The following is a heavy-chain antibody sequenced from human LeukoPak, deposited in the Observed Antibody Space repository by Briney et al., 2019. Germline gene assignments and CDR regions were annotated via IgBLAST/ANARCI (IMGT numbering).Heavy chain of an antibody. D-gene: IGHD3-22*01. Sequence: SETLSLTCAVYGGSFSGYYWSWIRQPPGKGLEWIGEINHSGSTNYNPSLKSRVTISVDTSKNQFSLKLSSVTAADTAVYYCARQLSGSLDNWGQGTMVTVSS. V-gene: IGHV4-34*01. CDR1: GGSFSGYY. J-gene: IGHJ3*02. CDR2: INHSGST. CDR3: ARQLSGSLDN.